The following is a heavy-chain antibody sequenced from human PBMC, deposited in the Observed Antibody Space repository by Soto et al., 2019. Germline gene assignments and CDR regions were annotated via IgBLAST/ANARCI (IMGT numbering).Heavy chain of an antibody. J-gene: IGHJ4*02. Sequence: GGSLRLSCAASGFTFSSYAMSWVRQAPGKGLEWVSAISGSGGSTYYADSVKGRFTISRDNSKNTLYLQMNSLRAEDTAVYYCAKSRVAGGYCSGGSCYYFDYRAQRTLVTVSS. V-gene: IGHV3-23*01. CDR3: AKSRVAGGYCSGGSCYYFDY. CDR1: GFTFSSYA. D-gene: IGHD2-15*01. CDR2: ISGSGGST.